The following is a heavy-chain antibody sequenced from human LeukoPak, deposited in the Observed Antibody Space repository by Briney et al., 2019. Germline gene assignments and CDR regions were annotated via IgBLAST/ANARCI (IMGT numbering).Heavy chain of an antibody. CDR3: ARDCSGASCYDY. D-gene: IGHD2-15*01. CDR2: IYHSGST. Sequence: SETLSLTCAVSGGSISSDGYFWSWIRQPPGKGLEWIGYIYHSGSTYYNPSLKSRVTISIDTSRNQFSLKLSSVTAADTAVYYCARDCSGASCYDYWGQGTLVTVSS. V-gene: IGHV4-30-2*01. J-gene: IGHJ4*02. CDR1: GGSISSDGYF.